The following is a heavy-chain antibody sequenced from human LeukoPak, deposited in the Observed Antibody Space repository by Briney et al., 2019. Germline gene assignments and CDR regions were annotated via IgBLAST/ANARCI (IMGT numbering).Heavy chain of an antibody. D-gene: IGHD5-12*01. J-gene: IGHJ6*03. CDR1: GFTFSNFE. Sequence: GGSLRLSCAASGFTFSNFEMNWVRQAPGKGLEWISYISDRVDIKHYADSVKGRFTISRDNANNSLYLQMNSLRAEDTAVYYCARDVAPASAYYYYMDVWGKGTTVTVSS. V-gene: IGHV3-48*03. CDR2: ISDRVDIK. CDR3: ARDVAPASAYYYYMDV.